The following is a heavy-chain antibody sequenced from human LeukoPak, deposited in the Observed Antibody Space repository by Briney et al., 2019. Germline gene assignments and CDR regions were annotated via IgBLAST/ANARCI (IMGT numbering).Heavy chain of an antibody. CDR3: ARAGYSGYDNDFDY. CDR1: GFTFSSYS. Sequence: PGGSLRLSCAASGFTFSSYSMNWVRQAPGKGLEWVSSISSSSSYIYYADSVKGRFTISRDNAKNSLYLQMNSLRAEDTAVYYCARAGYSGYDNDFDYWGQGTLVTVSS. J-gene: IGHJ4*02. CDR2: ISSSSSYI. V-gene: IGHV3-21*01. D-gene: IGHD5-12*01.